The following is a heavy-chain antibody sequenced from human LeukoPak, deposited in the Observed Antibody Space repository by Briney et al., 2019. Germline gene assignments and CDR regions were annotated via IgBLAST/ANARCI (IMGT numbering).Heavy chain of an antibody. V-gene: IGHV4-34*01. J-gene: IGHJ4*02. CDR2: INHSGST. CDR1: GGSFSGYY. CDR3: ARAPLQSTAALDYYGSGSYYRSLYFDY. D-gene: IGHD3-10*01. Sequence: PSETLTLTCAVYGGSFSGYYWSWIRQPPGKGLEWIGEINHSGSTNYNPSLKSRVTISVDTSKNQFSLKLSSVTAADTAVYYCARAPLQSTAALDYYGSGSYYRSLYFDYWGQGTLVTVSS.